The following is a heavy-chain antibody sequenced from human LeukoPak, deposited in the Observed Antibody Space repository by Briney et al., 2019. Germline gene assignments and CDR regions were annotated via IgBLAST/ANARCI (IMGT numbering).Heavy chain of an antibody. CDR3: ARDALDYYDSSGYYYVPNDY. J-gene: IGHJ4*02. CDR1: GFTFSSHA. V-gene: IGHV3-30-3*01. Sequence: PGRSLRLSCAASGFTFSSHAMHWVRQAPGKGLEGVAVISYDGSNKYYADSVKGRFTISRDNSKNTLYLQMNSLRAEDTAVYYCARDALDYYDSSGYYYVPNDYWGQGTLVTVSS. D-gene: IGHD3-22*01. CDR2: ISYDGSNK.